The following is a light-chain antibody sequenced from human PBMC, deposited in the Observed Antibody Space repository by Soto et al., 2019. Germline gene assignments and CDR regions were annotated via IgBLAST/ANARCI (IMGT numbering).Light chain of an antibody. CDR1: QSINSW. CDR2: RAS. Sequence: DIQMTQSPSTLSASVGDRVTITCRAGQSINSWLAWYQQKPGKAPKLLIYRASTLQSGVPSRFSGSRSGTEFTLSISSLQPDDFATYYCQQYDSYRWTFGQGTKVEI. CDR3: QQYDSYRWT. J-gene: IGKJ1*01. V-gene: IGKV1-5*03.